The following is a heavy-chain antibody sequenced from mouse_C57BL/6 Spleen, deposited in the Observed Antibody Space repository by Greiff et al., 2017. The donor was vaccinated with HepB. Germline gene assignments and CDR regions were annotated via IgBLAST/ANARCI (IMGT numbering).Heavy chain of an antibody. CDR3: ARGHNGSGYYWYFDV. J-gene: IGHJ1*03. CDR1: GYTFTSYW. Sequence: VQLQQPGAELVKPGASVKMSCKASGYTFTSYWITWVKQRPGQGLEWIGDIYPGSGSTNYNEKFKSKATLTVDTSSSTAYMQLSSLTSEDSAVYSCARGHNGSGYYWYFDVWGTGTTVTVSS. CDR2: IYPGSGST. D-gene: IGHD6-1*01. V-gene: IGHV1-55*01.